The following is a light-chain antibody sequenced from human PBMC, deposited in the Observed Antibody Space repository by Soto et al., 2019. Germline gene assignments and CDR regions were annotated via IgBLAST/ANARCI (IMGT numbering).Light chain of an antibody. CDR1: SSNIGVAT. J-gene: IGLJ3*02. Sequence: QSVLTQPPSASGAPGQRVTISCSGSSSNIGVATVTWYQHLPGTAPKLLLFSYDHGPSGVPDRFSGSKSGTSASLAISGRQSEDEADYYCASWDASLNGWVFGGGTKLTVL. CDR3: ASWDASLNGWV. CDR2: SYD. V-gene: IGLV1-44*01.